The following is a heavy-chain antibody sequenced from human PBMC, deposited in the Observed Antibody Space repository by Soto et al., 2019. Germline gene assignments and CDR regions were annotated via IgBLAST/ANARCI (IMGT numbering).Heavy chain of an antibody. D-gene: IGHD3-10*01. V-gene: IGHV1-2*02. CDR3: ARDVNVGLLWFGEFAYYYYGMDV. CDR1: GYTFTGYY. J-gene: IGHJ6*02. Sequence: VASVKVSCKASGYTFTGYYMHWVRQAPGQGLEWMGWINPNSGGTNYAQKFQGRVTMTRDTSISTAYMELSRLRSDDTAVYYCARDVNVGLLWFGEFAYYYYGMDVWGQGTTVTVSS. CDR2: INPNSGGT.